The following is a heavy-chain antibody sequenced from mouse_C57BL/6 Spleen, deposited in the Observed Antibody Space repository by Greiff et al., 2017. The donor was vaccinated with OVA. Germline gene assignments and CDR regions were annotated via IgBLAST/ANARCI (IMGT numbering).Heavy chain of an antibody. Sequence: LVESGPELVKPGASVKISCKASGYAFSSSWMNWVKQRPGKGLEWIGRIYPGDGDTNYNGKFKGKATLTADKSSSTAYMQLSSLTSEDSAVYFCARSGVYDGYFDYWGQGTTLTVSS. D-gene: IGHD2-3*01. CDR3: ARSGVYDGYFDY. J-gene: IGHJ2*01. CDR1: GYAFSSSW. V-gene: IGHV1-82*01. CDR2: IYPGDGDT.